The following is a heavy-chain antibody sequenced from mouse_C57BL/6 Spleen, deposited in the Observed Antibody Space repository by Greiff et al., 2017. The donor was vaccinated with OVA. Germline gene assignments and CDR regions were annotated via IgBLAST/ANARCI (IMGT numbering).Heavy chain of an antibody. D-gene: IGHD2-2*01. V-gene: IGHV1-82*01. CDR1: GYAFSSSW. CDR2: IYPGDGDT. Sequence: QVQLKESGPELVKPGASVKISCKASGYAFSSSWMNWVKQRPGKGLEWIGRIYPGDGDTNYNGKFKGKATLTADKSSSTAYMQLSSLTSEDSAVYFCARGSTMVTTAYWGQGTLVTVSA. J-gene: IGHJ3*01. CDR3: ARGSTMVTTAY.